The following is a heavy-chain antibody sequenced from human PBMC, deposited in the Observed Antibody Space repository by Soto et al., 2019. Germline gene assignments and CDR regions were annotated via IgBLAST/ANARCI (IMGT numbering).Heavy chain of an antibody. D-gene: IGHD6-19*01. V-gene: IGHV4-4*02. Sequence: SETLSLTCAVSGGAIGTSNLWNWVRQPPGKGLEWIGEIYYSGRTNFNPSLKSRVTISIDKSKNQVSLRLSSVTAADTAVYYCARRAVAGTSWFDPWGQG. CDR3: ARRAVAGTSWFDP. CDR2: IYYSGRT. CDR1: GGAIGTSNL. J-gene: IGHJ5*02.